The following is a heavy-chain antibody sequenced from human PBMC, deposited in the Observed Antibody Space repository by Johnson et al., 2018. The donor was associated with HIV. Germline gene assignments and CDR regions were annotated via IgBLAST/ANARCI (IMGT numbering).Heavy chain of an antibody. D-gene: IGHD6-6*01. CDR3: ARAERSSSGGDAFDI. CDR1: GFTFSSYA. CDR2: ISYDGSNK. J-gene: IGHJ3*02. V-gene: IGHV3-30*04. Sequence: QVQLVESGGGVVQPGRSLRLSCAASGFTFSSYAMHWVRQAPGKGLEWVAVISYDGSNKYYADSVKGRFTISRDNSKNTLYLQMNSLRAEDTAVYYCARAERSSSGGDAFDIWGQGTMVTVSS.